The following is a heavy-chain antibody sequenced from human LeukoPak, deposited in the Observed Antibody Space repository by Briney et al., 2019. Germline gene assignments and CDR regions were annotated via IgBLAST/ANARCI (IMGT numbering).Heavy chain of an antibody. D-gene: IGHD3-3*01. J-gene: IGHJ3*02. CDR2: IYYSGST. CDR1: GGSISSYY. V-gene: IGHV4-59*01. CDR3: ARAGGVYSDAFDI. Sequence: SETLSLTCTVSGGSISSYYWSWIRQPPGKGLEWIGYIYYSGSTNYNPSLKSRVTISVDTSKNQFSLKLSSVAAADTAVYYCARAGGVYSDAFDIWGQGIMVTVSS.